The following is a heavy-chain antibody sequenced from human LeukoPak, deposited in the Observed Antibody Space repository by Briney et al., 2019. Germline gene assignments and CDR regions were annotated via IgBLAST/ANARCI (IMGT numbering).Heavy chain of an antibody. CDR2: IYYSGST. V-gene: IGHV4-39*01. CDR1: GGSISSSSYY. CDR3: AGRRGFRGPFDY. Sequence: SETLSLTCTVSGGSISSSSYYWGWIRQPPGKGLEWIGSIYYSGSTYYNPSLKSRVTISVDTSKNQFSLKLSSVTAADTAVYYCAGRRGFRGPFDYWGQGTLVTVSS. J-gene: IGHJ4*02.